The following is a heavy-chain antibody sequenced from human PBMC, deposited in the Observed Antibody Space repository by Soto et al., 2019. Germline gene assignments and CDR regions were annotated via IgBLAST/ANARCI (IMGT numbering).Heavy chain of an antibody. V-gene: IGHV3-30-3*01. Sequence: PGGSLRLSCAASGFTLSSNYMSWVRQAPGKGLEWVAVISYDGSNKYYADSVKGRFTISRDNSKNTLYLQMNSLRAEDTAVYYCARAYEGDYFDYWGQGT. CDR1: GFTLSSNY. CDR2: ISYDGSNK. D-gene: IGHD3-16*01. J-gene: IGHJ4*02. CDR3: ARAYEGDYFDY.